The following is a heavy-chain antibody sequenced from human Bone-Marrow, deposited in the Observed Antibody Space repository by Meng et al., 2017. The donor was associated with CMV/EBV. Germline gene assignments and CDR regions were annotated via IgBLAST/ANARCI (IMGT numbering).Heavy chain of an antibody. CDR1: GYTFTSYD. CDR2: MNPNSGNT. D-gene: IGHD1-7*01. J-gene: IGHJ6*02. Sequence: ASVKVSCKASGYTFTSYDINWVRQATGQGLEWMGWMNPNSGNTGYAQKFQGRVTITRNTSISTAYMELSSLRSEDTAVYYCARGPRWNYCFYYYYGMDVWGQGTTVTVSS. CDR3: ARGPRWNYCFYYYYGMDV. V-gene: IGHV1-8*03.